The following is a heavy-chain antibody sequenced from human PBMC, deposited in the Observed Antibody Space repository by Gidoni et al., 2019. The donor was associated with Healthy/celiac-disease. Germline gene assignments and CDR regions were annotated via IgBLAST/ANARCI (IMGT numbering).Heavy chain of an antibody. Sequence: SYAMSWVRQAPGKGLEWVSAISGSGGSTYYADSVKGRFTISRDNSKNTLYLQMNSLRAEDTAVYYCAKDQEVTTVSDYWGQGTLVTVSS. CDR1: SYA. CDR2: ISGSGGST. D-gene: IGHD4-4*01. CDR3: AKDQEVTTVSDY. J-gene: IGHJ4*02. V-gene: IGHV3-23*01.